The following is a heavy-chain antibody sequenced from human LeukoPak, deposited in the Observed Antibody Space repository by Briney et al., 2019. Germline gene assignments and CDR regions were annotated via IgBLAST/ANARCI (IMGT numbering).Heavy chain of an antibody. CDR1: GGSIRSSSHN. J-gene: IGHJ4*02. D-gene: IGHD3-3*01. V-gene: IGHV4-39*01. Sequence: PSETLSLTCTVSGGSIRSSSHNWDWIRPPPGKGLEYIGSIFYSGSTYYNPSLTSRVTISVDTSKNQFSLKLSSVTAADTAVYYCARRPKQPGFWSGYVDYWGQGILVTVPP. CDR2: IFYSGST. CDR3: ARRPKQPGFWSGYVDY.